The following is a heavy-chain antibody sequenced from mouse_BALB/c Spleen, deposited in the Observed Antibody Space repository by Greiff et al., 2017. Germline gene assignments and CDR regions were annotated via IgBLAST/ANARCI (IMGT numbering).Heavy chain of an antibody. CDR1: GFTFSSYT. V-gene: IGHV5-12-2*01. J-gene: IGHJ1*01. CDR3: ARHRYYGSSYWYFDV. Sequence: DVMLVESGGGLVQPGGSLKLSCAASGFTFSSYTMSWVRQTPEKRLEWVAYISNGGGSTYYPDTVKGRFTISRDNAKNTLYLQMSSLKSEDTAMYYCARHRYYGSSYWYFDVWGAGTTVTVSS. D-gene: IGHD1-1*01. CDR2: ISNGGGST.